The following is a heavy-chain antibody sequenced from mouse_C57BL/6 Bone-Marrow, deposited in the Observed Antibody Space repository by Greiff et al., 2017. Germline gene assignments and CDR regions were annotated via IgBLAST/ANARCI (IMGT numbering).Heavy chain of an antibody. CDR3: AREGYYGSSGYFDV. CDR1: GYSITSGYY. CDR2: ISYDGSN. D-gene: IGHD1-1*01. V-gene: IGHV3-6*01. Sequence: EVQLQESGPGLVKPSQSLSLTCSVTGYSITSGYYWNWIRQFPGNKLEWMGYISYDGSNNYNPSLKNRISITRDTSKNQFFLKLNSVTTEDTATYYCAREGYYGSSGYFDVGGTGTTGTVSS. J-gene: IGHJ1*03.